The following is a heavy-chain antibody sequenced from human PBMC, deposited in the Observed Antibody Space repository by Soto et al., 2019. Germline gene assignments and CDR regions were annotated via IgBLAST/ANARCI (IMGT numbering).Heavy chain of an antibody. D-gene: IGHD1-7*01. J-gene: IGHJ4*02. CDR3: GRDLGNYERYYLAY. CDR1: GFTLSSYW. V-gene: IGHV3-74*01. CDR2: INVDGSRT. Sequence: EVQLVESGGGLVEPGGSLRLSCAASGFTLSSYWMHWVRQVPGKGLMWVSRINVDGSRTNYADSVKGRFTISRDNAKNTLYLQMNSLRGEDTAVYYCGRDLGNYERYYLAYWGQGTLVTVSS.